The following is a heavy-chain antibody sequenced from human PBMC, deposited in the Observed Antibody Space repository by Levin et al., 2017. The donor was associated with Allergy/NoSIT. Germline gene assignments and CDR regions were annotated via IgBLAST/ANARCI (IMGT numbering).Heavy chain of an antibody. D-gene: IGHD2-2*02. V-gene: IGHV3-13*01. CDR2: IGTAGDT. CDR1: GFTFSSYD. CDR3: ARGDCSSTSCYTYYYYGMDG. J-gene: IGHJ6*02. Sequence: QSGGSLRLSCAASGFTFSSYDMHWVRQATGKGLEWVSAIGTAGDTYYPGSVKGRFTISRENAKNSLYLQMNSLRAGDTAVYYCARGDCSSTSCYTYYYYGMDGWGQGTTVTVSS.